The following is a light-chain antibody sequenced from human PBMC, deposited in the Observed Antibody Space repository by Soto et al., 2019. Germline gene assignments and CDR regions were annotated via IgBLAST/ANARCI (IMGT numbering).Light chain of an antibody. V-gene: IGLV2-8*01. CDR1: SSDVGTYDY. J-gene: IGLJ1*01. Sequence: QSVLTQPPSASGSPGQSVTFSCTGTSSDVGTYDYVSWYQQYPGKAPKLLIYGVTRRPSGVPDRFSGSKSGNTAALTVSGLQAEDEAYYYCSSYAGRSMYVFAIGTKVT. CDR3: SSYAGRSMYV. CDR2: GVT.